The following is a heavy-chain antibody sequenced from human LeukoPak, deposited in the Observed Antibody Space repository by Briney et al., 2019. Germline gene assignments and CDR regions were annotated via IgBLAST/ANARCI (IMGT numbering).Heavy chain of an antibody. D-gene: IGHD3-22*01. CDR2: ISSSGSTT. Sequence: GGSLRLSCPASGFTFSDNYMSWIRQAPGKGLEWVSCISSSGSTTYYADSVKGRFTISRDNAKNSLYLQTNSLRADDTAVYYCARHAGGYYDSRGYDYWGQGTLVTVSS. J-gene: IGHJ4*02. CDR1: GFTFSDNY. V-gene: IGHV3-11*04. CDR3: ARHAGGYYDSRGYDY.